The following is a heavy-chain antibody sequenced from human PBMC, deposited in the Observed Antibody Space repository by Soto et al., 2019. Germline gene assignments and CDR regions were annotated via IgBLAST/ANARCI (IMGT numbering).Heavy chain of an antibody. V-gene: IGHV1-18*01. CDR1: GYTFSSYS. Sequence: QIQMVQSGAEVKQPGASVNISCKTSGYTFSSYSIHWVRQAPGQGLEWMAWISTTSGNTHYAERVQGRVTVTLDKSARTAFMEMWGLTSDDKAVYFCASDNGYYDFWGQGTLVTVSS. CDR2: ISTTSGNT. J-gene: IGHJ4*02. D-gene: IGHD2-8*01. CDR3: ASDNGYYDF.